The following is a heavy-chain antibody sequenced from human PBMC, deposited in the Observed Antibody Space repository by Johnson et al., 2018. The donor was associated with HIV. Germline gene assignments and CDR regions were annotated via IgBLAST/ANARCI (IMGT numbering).Heavy chain of an antibody. CDR2: ISYDGSNK. Sequence: QVQLVESGGGVVQPGRSLRLSCAASGFTLSSYTIHWVRQAPGKGLEWVAVISYDGSNKYYADSVKGRFTISRDNSKNTLYLQMNSLRPEDTAVYYCARGGRVIVGTEGELRRTHAFDIWGQGTMVTVSS. J-gene: IGHJ3*02. CDR1: GFTLSSYT. D-gene: IGHD1-26*01. V-gene: IGHV3-30*04. CDR3: ARGGRVIVGTEGELRRTHAFDI.